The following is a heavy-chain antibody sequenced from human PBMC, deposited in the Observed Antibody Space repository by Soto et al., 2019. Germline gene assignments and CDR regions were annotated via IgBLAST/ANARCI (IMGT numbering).Heavy chain of an antibody. J-gene: IGHJ6*02. CDR2: IKQDGSEK. V-gene: IGHV3-7*05. CDR1: GFTFSSYW. Sequence: PGGSLRLSCAASGFTFSSYWMSWVRQAPGKGLEWVANIKQDGSEKYYVDSVKGRFTISRDNAKNSLYLQMNSLRAEDTAVYYCARAGLAAAGLNYYYYYGMDVWGQGTTVTASS. D-gene: IGHD6-13*01. CDR3: ARAGLAAAGLNYYYYYGMDV.